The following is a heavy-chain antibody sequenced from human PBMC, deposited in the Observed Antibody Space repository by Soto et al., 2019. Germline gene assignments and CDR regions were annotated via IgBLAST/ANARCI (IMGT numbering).Heavy chain of an antibody. CDR2: ISYDGSNK. J-gene: IGHJ4*02. D-gene: IGHD3-22*01. Sequence: GGSLRLSCAASGFTFSSYGMHWVRQAPGKGLEWVAVISYDGSNKYYADSVKGRFTISRDNSENTLYLQMNSLRAEDTAVYYCAKLIYYGPFDYWGQGTQVTVS. V-gene: IGHV3-30*18. CDR1: GFTFSSYG. CDR3: AKLIYYGPFDY.